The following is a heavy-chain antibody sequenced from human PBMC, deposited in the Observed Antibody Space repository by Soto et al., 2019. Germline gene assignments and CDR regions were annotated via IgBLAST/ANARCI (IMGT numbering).Heavy chain of an antibody. CDR1: GYTFTSYG. V-gene: IGHV1-18*04. CDR3: ARESSYSSSSGVGYYYDGMDV. J-gene: IGHJ6*02. CDR2: ISAYNGNT. D-gene: IGHD6-6*01. Sequence: QVQLVQSGAEVKKPGASVKVSCKASGYTFTSYGISWVRQAPGQGLEWMGWISAYNGNTNYAQKLQGRVTMTTDTSTCTAYMELRSLRSDDTAVYYCARESSYSSSSGVGYYYDGMDVWGQGTTVTVSS.